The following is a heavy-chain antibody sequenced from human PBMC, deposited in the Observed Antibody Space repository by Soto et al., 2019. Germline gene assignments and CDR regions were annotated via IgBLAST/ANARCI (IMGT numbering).Heavy chain of an antibody. Sequence: SSETLSLTCTVSGGSIKVGGYYWGWIRQPPGKGLEWVATIYYSGTTYYNPSLKSRLTISLDTSRSQFSLDLTSVTAADTAVYYCARLAYSHYSTWGQGTLVTVSS. CDR3: ARLAYSHYST. CDR1: GGSIKVGGYY. CDR2: IYYSGTT. D-gene: IGHD5-12*01. V-gene: IGHV4-39*01. J-gene: IGHJ4*02.